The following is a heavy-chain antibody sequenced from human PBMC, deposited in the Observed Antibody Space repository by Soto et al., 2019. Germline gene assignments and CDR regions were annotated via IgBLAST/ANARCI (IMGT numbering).Heavy chain of an antibody. V-gene: IGHV1-46*03. CDR2: INPSGGST. CDR3: ARDRASDIVVVPAGFAFDI. CDR1: GYTFTGYY. J-gene: IGHJ3*02. Sequence: ASVKVSCKASGYTFTGYYMHWVRQAPEQGLEWMGIINPSGGSTSYAQKFQGRVTMTRDTSTSTVYMELSSLRSEDTAVYYCARDRASDIVVVPAGFAFDIWGQGTMVTVSS. D-gene: IGHD2-2*01.